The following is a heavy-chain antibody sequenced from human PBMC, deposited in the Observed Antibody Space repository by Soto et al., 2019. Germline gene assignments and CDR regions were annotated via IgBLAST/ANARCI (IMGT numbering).Heavy chain of an antibody. J-gene: IGHJ6*02. D-gene: IGHD1-1*01. Sequence: QVQLQESGPGLVKPSQTLSLTCTVSGGSISSGGYYWSWIRQHPGKGLEWIGYIYYSGSTYYNPSLRSRVTISVDTSKNQFPLKLSSVTAADTAVYYCARFSRRAYYYYGMDVWGQGTTVTVSS. CDR1: GGSISSGGYY. CDR3: ARFSRRAYYYYGMDV. CDR2: IYYSGST. V-gene: IGHV4-31*03.